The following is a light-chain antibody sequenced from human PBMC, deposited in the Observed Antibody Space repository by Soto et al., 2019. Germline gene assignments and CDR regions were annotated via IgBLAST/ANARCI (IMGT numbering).Light chain of an antibody. CDR1: QSISSY. CDR2: AAS. J-gene: IGKJ5*01. V-gene: IGKV1-39*01. Sequence: DIQMTQSPSSLSASVGDRVTITCQASQSISSYLNWYQQKPGKAPKLLIYAASSLQSGVPSRFSGSGSGTKFTLTIASLQPDDFATYYCQQSYSSSPITFGPGTRLEIK. CDR3: QQSYSSSPIT.